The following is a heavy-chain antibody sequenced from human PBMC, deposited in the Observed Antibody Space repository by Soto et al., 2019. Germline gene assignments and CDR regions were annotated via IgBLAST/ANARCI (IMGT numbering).Heavy chain of an antibody. J-gene: IGHJ6*02. V-gene: IGHV3-64*02. CDR2: ISDTGGST. CDR1: GFNFNNFA. Sequence: PGGSLRLSCAGSGFNFNNFAMHWVRQAPGTGLEYVSSISDTGGSTFHADSVKGRFIISRDNSKGTLFLQMSSLRVEDTAVYYCARYLYYYDSSGYGSGYGMDVWGQGTTVTVSS. D-gene: IGHD3-22*01. CDR3: ARYLYYYDSSGYGSGYGMDV.